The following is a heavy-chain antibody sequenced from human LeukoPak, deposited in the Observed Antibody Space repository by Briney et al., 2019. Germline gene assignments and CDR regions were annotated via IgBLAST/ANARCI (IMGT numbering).Heavy chain of an antibody. CDR2: ISFDGANK. CDR1: GFTFSMSS. J-gene: IGHJ4*02. CDR3: ARGRVGIAAAGFDY. D-gene: IGHD6-13*01. Sequence: GGSLRLSCATSGFTFSMSSMHWVRLAPAKGLEWLAGISFDGANKYSGDSVKGRFSISRDNSKNTLYLQMNSLRLDDTAVYFCARGRVGIAAAGFDYGGRGTLVTVSS. V-gene: IGHV3-30*04.